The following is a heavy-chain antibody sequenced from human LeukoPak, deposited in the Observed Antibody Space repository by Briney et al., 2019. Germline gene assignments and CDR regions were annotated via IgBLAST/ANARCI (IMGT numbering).Heavy chain of an antibody. CDR2: INHSGST. J-gene: IGHJ4*02. D-gene: IGHD3-16*01. CDR1: GGSFSGYY. Sequence: SETLSLTCAVYGGSFSGYYWSWVRQPPGKGLEWIGEINHSGSTNYNPALKSRVTISVDTSKNQFSLKLSSVTAADTAVYYCARVGVPKSFDYWGQGTLVTVSS. CDR3: ARVGVPKSFDY. V-gene: IGHV4-34*01.